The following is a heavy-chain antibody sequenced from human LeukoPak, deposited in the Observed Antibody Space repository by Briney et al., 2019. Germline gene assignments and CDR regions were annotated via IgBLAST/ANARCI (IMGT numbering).Heavy chain of an antibody. V-gene: IGHV3-9*01. CDR3: AKDTGGNGAYFYAMDV. Sequence: GRSLRLSGVGSGFAFLNYAMHWFRRPPGKGLEWVSAINWNSDTKAYADSVKGRFTISRDRARNSLYLQMDSLRPEDTALYYCAKDTGGNGAYFYAMDVWGQGTSVTVSS. D-gene: IGHD4-23*01. CDR2: INWNSDTK. CDR1: GFAFLNYA. J-gene: IGHJ6*02.